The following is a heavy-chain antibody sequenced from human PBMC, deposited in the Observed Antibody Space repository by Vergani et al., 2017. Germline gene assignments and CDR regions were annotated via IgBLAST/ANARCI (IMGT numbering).Heavy chain of an antibody. CDR1: GYSFTSYW. D-gene: IGHD2-2*01. CDR3: SRVKWYQLLFWFDP. V-gene: IGHV5-51*01. Sequence: EVPLVQSGAEVKKPGESLKISCKGSGYSFTSYWIGWVRQMPGKGLEWMGFLYPGDSDTRYSPSFQGQVTISADKSISTAYLQWRSLKASDTAMYYCSRVKWYQLLFWFDPWGQGTLVTVSS. CDR2: LYPGDSDT. J-gene: IGHJ5*02.